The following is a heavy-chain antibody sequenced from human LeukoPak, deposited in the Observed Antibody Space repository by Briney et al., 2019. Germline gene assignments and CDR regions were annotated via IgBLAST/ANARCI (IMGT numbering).Heavy chain of an antibody. Sequence: GGSLRLSCAASGFTFDDYAMHWVRQAPGKGLEWVSGISWNSGSIGYADSVKGRFTISRDNSKNTLYLQMNSLRADDTGVYYCARDLSYLDHWGQGTQVTVSS. CDR3: ARDLSYLDH. CDR1: GFTFDDYA. CDR2: ISWNSGSI. V-gene: IGHV3-9*01. J-gene: IGHJ4*02.